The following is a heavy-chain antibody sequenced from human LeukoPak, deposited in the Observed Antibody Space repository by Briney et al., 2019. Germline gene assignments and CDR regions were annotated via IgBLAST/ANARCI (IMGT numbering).Heavy chain of an antibody. CDR1: GGSFSGYY. D-gene: IGHD6-13*01. Sequence: SETLSLTCAVYGGSFSGYYWSWIRKPPGKGLEWIGEINHSGSTNYNPSLKSRVTISVDTSKNQFSLKLSSVTAADTAVYYCARGRRSSSWYGGRIDYWGQGTLVTVSS. V-gene: IGHV4-34*01. CDR2: INHSGST. CDR3: ARGRRSSSWYGGRIDY. J-gene: IGHJ4*02.